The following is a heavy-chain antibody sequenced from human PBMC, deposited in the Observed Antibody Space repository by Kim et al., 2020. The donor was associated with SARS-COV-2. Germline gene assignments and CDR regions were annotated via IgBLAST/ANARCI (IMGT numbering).Heavy chain of an antibody. J-gene: IGHJ3*02. CDR3: ARDRNRYYYGSGSYSDDAFDI. V-gene: IGHV4-59*13. CDR2: IYYSGIT. D-gene: IGHD3-10*01. CDR1: GGSISSYY. Sequence: SETLSLTCTVSGGSISSYYWSWIRQPPGKGLEWIGYIYYSGITNYNPSLKSRVTISVDTSKNQFSLKLSSVTAADTAVYYCARDRNRYYYGSGSYSDDAFDIWGQGTMVTVSS.